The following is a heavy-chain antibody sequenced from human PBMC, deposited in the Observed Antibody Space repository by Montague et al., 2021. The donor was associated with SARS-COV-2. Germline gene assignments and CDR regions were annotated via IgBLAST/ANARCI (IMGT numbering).Heavy chain of an antibody. V-gene: IGHV5-51*01. CDR2: IYPGDSET. CDR3: VRLGGLRYYYYYGMDV. Sequence: KVSCKGSGYSFISYWIGWVRQMPGKGLEWMGIIYPGDSETRYSPSFQGQVTISADKSISTAYLQWSSLKASDTAMYYCVRLGGLRYYYYYGMDVWGQGTTVTVSS. D-gene: IGHD5-12*01. CDR1: GYSFISYW. J-gene: IGHJ6*02.